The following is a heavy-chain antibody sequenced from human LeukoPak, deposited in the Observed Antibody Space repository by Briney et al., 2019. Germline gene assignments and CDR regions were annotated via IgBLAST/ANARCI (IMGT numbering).Heavy chain of an antibody. CDR3: ARSYSGSYQYFDY. CDR1: GYTFTGYY. CDR2: INPNSGGT. V-gene: IGHV1-2*02. D-gene: IGHD1-26*01. Sequence: GASVKVSCKASGYTFTGYYMHWVRQGPGQGLEWMGWINPNSGGTNYAQKFQGRVTMTRDTSISTAYMELSRLRSDDTAVYYCARSYSGSYQYFDYWGQGTLVTVSS. J-gene: IGHJ4*02.